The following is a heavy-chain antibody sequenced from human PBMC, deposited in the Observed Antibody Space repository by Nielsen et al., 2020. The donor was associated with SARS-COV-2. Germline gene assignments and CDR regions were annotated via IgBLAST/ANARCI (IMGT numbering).Heavy chain of an antibody. V-gene: IGHV3-30*04. J-gene: IGHJ3*02. Sequence: GESLKISCAASGFTFSSYAMRWVRQAPGKGLEWVAVISYDGSNKYYADSVKGRFTISRDNSKNTLYLQMNSLRAEDTTVYYCARGANYYDNTGLTVLAFDIWGQGTMVTVSS. CDR2: ISYDGSNK. CDR3: ARGANYYDNTGLTVLAFDI. CDR1: GFTFSSYA. D-gene: IGHD3-22*01.